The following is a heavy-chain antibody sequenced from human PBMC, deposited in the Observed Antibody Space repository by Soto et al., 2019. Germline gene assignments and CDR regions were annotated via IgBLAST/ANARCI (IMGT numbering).Heavy chain of an antibody. CDR1: GGSISGYY. CDR3: ARDRGYRSGSFGS. D-gene: IGHD5-18*01. V-gene: IGHV4-4*07. CDR2: IYSDGTT. Sequence: SETLSLTCIVSGGSISGYYWSWIRQPAGKELEWIGRIYSDGTTNYNPSLKGRGTMSVDTSKKQISLKLTSVTAADTARYYCARDRGYRSGSFGSWGQGVLATVSS. J-gene: IGHJ5*02.